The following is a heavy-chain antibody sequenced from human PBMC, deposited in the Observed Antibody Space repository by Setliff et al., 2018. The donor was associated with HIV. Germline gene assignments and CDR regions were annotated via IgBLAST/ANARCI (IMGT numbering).Heavy chain of an antibody. D-gene: IGHD3-9*01. CDR2: ISSSGTHI. CDR3: ARGGGYDYDILTGYYRNYYMDV. Sequence: GGSLRLSCAASGFTFSSNSLNWVRQAPGKGLEWVSSISSSGTHINYADSVEGRFTIFRDNAKNSLYLQMNSLRDEDTAVYYCARGGGYDYDILTGYYRNYYMDVWGKGTTVTVSS. CDR1: GFTFSSNS. J-gene: IGHJ6*03. V-gene: IGHV3-21*06.